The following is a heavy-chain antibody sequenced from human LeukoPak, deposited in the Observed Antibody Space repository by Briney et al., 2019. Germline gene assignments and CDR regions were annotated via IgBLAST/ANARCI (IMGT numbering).Heavy chain of an antibody. J-gene: IGHJ4*02. V-gene: IGHV3-21*01. CDR2: ISSSSSYI. CDR3: ARDPGSLIAVAGTE. Sequence: GGSLRLSCAASGFTFSSYSMNWVRQAPGKGLEWVSPISSSSSYIYYADSVKGRFTISRDNAKNSLYLQMNSLRAEDTAVYYCARDPGSLIAVAGTEWGQGTLVTVSS. CDR1: GFTFSSYS. D-gene: IGHD6-19*01.